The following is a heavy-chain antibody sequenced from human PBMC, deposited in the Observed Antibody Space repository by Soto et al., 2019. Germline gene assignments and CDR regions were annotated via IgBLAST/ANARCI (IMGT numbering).Heavy chain of an antibody. CDR3: ARMETFGSLNWFDP. CDR1: GYSFTNNY. D-gene: IGHD3-16*01. V-gene: IGHV1-8*01. Sequence: GASVKVSCKASGYSFTNNYVSWVLQATGEGLEWMGWMNPGSGGTGYAQKFQGRVTMTRDISIATAYMELSSLRSDDTAIYYCARMETFGSLNWFDPWGQGTLVTVSS. J-gene: IGHJ5*02. CDR2: MNPGSGGT.